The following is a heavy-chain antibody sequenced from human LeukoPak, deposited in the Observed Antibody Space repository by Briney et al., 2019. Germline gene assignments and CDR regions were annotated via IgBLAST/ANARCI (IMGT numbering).Heavy chain of an antibody. Sequence: GGSLRLSCAASGFTFSSYAMSWVRQAPGKGLEWVSTITDSGGSRYYADSVQGRFTTSRDNSKNTLYLQMDSLRAEDTAVYYCAKRGFDGSRSYYSRDWGQGTLVTVSS. CDR3: AKRGFDGSRSYYSRD. V-gene: IGHV3-23*01. CDR1: GFTFSSYA. D-gene: IGHD3-10*01. CDR2: ITDSGGSR. J-gene: IGHJ4*02.